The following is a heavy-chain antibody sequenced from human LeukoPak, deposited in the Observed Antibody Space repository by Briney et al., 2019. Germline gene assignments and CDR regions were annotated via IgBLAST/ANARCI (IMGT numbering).Heavy chain of an antibody. CDR2: INSGETP. V-gene: IGHV3-23*01. Sequence: GGSLRLSCAASGFTFSSYAMTWVRQAPGKGLEWVSGINSGETPYYADHVKGRFTISRDNSKNTLYLQMNSLRAEDTAVYYCVRDFSAGIWGQGTLVTVSS. CDR3: VRDFSAGI. D-gene: IGHD1-1*01. J-gene: IGHJ4*02. CDR1: GFTFSSYA.